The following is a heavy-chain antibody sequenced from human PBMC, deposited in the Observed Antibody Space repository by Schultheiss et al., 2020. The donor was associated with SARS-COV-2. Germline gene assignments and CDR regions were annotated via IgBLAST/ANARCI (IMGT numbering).Heavy chain of an antibody. V-gene: IGHV4-34*01. D-gene: IGHD3-16*01. CDR2: INHSGST. Sequence: SQTLSLTCAVYGGSFSGYYWSWIRQPPGKGLEWIGEINHSGSTNYNPSLKSRVTISVDTSKNQFSLKLSSVTAADTAVYYCAREPSGEPGDYWGQGTLVTVSS. CDR3: AREPSGEPGDY. CDR1: GGSFSGYY. J-gene: IGHJ4*02.